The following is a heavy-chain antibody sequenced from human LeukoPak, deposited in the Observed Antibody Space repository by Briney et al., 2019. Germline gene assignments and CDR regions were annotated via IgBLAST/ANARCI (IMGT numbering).Heavy chain of an antibody. J-gene: IGHJ4*02. V-gene: IGHV3-7*01. CDR1: LDSFFDHR. CDR3: ARDRGLGSNAWYFPLDF. Sequence: GGSPRHSCADSLDSFFDHRIRWVPPMLRGRRGWVGNIKKDGGEAYYVDSVKGRFIISRDNAKNSLFLQMNSLRAEDTAVYYCARDRGLGSNAWYFPLDFWGQGTLVTVSS. D-gene: IGHD6-13*01. CDR2: IKKDGGEA.